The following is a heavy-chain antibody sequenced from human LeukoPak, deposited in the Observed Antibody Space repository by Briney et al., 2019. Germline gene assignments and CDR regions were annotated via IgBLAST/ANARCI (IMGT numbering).Heavy chain of an antibody. CDR3: ANMVGAPGEDAFDI. D-gene: IGHD1-26*01. CDR1: GFTFSSYS. CDR2: ISSSGSTI. Sequence: GGSLRLSCAASGFTFSSYSMNWVRQAPGKGLEWVSYISSSGSTIYYADSVKGRFTISRDNSKNTLYLQMNSLRAEDTAVYYCANMVGAPGEDAFDIWGQGTMVTVSS. J-gene: IGHJ3*02. V-gene: IGHV3-48*01.